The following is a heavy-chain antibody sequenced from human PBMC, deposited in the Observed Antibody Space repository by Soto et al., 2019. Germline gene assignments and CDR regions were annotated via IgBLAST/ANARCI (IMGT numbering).Heavy chain of an antibody. CDR2: ISWNSGSI. V-gene: IGHV3-9*01. Sequence: SLRLSCAASGFTFDDYAMHWVRQAPGKGLEWVSGISWNSGSIGYADSVKGRFTISRDSAKNSLYLQMNSLRAEDTALYYCAKDISPYNWNPIDYWGQGTLVTVSS. CDR3: AKDISPYNWNPIDY. D-gene: IGHD1-20*01. CDR1: GFTFDDYA. J-gene: IGHJ4*02.